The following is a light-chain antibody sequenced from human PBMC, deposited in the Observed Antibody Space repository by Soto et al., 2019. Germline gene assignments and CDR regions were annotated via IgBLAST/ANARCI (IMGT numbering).Light chain of an antibody. CDR3: QQYNDWPLT. CDR1: QSVGSY. Sequence: EIVLTQSPGTLSLSPGERVTLSCRASQSVGSYLDWYQQRPGQAPRLLIFGAFTRATGIPARFSGTGSGTEFTLTISSLQSEDFALYYCQQYNDWPLTFGQGTKVDIK. J-gene: IGKJ1*01. V-gene: IGKV3-15*01. CDR2: GAF.